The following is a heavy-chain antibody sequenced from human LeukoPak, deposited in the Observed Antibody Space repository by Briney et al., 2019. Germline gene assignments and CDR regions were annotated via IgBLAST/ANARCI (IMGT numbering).Heavy chain of an antibody. V-gene: IGHV4-34*01. CDR3: AREKRRKYQLILVDWFDP. D-gene: IGHD2-2*01. Sequence: SETLSLTCAVYGGSFSGYYLSWIRQPPGKGLEWIGEINHSGSTNYNPSLKSRVTISVDTSKNQFSLKLSSVTAADTAVYYCAREKRRKYQLILVDWFDPWGQGTLVTVSS. CDR2: INHSGST. CDR1: GGSFSGYY. J-gene: IGHJ5*02.